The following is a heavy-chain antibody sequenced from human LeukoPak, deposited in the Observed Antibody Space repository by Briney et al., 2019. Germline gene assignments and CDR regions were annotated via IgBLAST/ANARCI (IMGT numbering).Heavy chain of an antibody. Sequence: ASVKVSCKVSGYTLTELSMHWVRQAPGKGLEWMGGFDPEDGETIYAQKFQGRVTMTEDTSTDTAYMELSSLRSEDTAVYYCATVSSSGYYHGEYYYMDVWGKGTTVTVSS. CDR3: ATVSSSGYYHGEYYYMDV. CDR2: FDPEDGET. D-gene: IGHD3-22*01. CDR1: GYTLTELS. V-gene: IGHV1-24*01. J-gene: IGHJ6*03.